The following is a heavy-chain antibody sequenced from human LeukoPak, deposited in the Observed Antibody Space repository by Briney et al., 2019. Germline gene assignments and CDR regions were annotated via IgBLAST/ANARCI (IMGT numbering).Heavy chain of an antibody. Sequence: SETLSLTCTVSGGSISSSSYYWGWIRQPPGKGLEWIGEIHYSGSATYNPSLKSRVTISVDTSKNQFSLKMNSVTAADTAVNYCARGQWFRAFWSRGTPVTVSS. J-gene: IGHJ4*02. D-gene: IGHD3-10*01. CDR2: IHYSGSA. CDR3: ARGQWFRAF. V-gene: IGHV4-39*07. CDR1: GGSISSSSYY.